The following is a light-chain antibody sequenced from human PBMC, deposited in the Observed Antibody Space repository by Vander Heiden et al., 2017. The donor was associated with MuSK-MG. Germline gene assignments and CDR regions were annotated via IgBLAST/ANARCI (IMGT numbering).Light chain of an antibody. CDR3: AAWDDSLSVGV. V-gene: IGLV1-47*02. CDR2: SNN. J-gene: IGLJ3*02. CDR1: SSNIGSNY. Sequence: QSVLTQPPSASGTPGQTVTIPCSGSSSNIGSNYVYWYQQLPGTAPKLLIYSNNQRPSGVPDRFSGSKSGTSASLAISGLRSEDEADYYCAAWDDSLSVGVFGGGTKLTVL.